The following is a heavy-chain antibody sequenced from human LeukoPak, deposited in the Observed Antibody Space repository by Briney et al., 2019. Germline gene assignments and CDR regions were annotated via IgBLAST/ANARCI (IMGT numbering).Heavy chain of an antibody. CDR1: GFTVSSNY. CDR3: ARGSMVRGVADAFDI. V-gene: IGHV3-53*04. Sequence: PGGSLRLSCAASGFTVSSNYMSWVRQAPGKGLEWVSVIYSGGSTYYADSVKGRSTISRHNSKNTLYLQMNRLRAEDTAVYYCARGSMVRGVADAFDIWGQGTMVTVSS. J-gene: IGHJ3*02. D-gene: IGHD3-10*01. CDR2: IYSGGST.